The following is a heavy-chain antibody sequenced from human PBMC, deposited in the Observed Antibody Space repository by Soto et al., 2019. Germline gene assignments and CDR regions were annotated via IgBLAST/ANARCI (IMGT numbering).Heavy chain of an antibody. J-gene: IGHJ5*02. CDR1: GLIFENFG. Sequence: PGGSLRLSCAASGLIFENFGMSWVRQAQGKGLEWISSISGSGFKKYYADSVKGRFTISRDNSKSTVYLELNNLSAEDTAVCHCAKNQGVELVPLATVDWFDPWGQGSVVTVS. V-gene: IGHV3-23*01. CDR3: AKNQGVELVPLATVDWFDP. CDR2: ISGSGFKK. D-gene: IGHD1-26*01.